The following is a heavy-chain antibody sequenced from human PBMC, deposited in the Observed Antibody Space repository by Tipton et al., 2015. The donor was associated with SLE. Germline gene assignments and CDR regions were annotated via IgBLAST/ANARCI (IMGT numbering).Heavy chain of an antibody. CDR1: GGSISSGNYY. J-gene: IGHJ5*02. V-gene: IGHV4-61*09. D-gene: IGHD3-10*01. CDR2: VVSSGST. CDR3: ARNDPYYGSGRAWFDP. Sequence: TLSLTCSVSGGSISSGNYYWSWIRQPAGKGLEWIGHVVSSGSTNYNPSLQSRVTVSIDTSENLFSLKLSSVTAADTAVYYCARNDPYYGSGRAWFDPWGQGTLVTVSS.